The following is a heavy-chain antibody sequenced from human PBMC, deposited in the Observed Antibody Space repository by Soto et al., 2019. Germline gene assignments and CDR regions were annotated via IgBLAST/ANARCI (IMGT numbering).Heavy chain of an antibody. CDR1: GGSISSSDW. J-gene: IGHJ6*02. V-gene: IGHV4-4*02. CDR3: ARARGRAMLDDYFYGLDV. D-gene: IGHD3-16*01. CDR2: ILHYGNT. Sequence: QVQLQESGPGLLKPSETLSLTCAVSGGSISSSDWWSFVRQPPGKGLEWIGEILHYGNTNYNPSLRGRVTISVDKSKNQVSLILNSVTAADTAVYYCARARGRAMLDDYFYGLDVWGQGTTVTVSS.